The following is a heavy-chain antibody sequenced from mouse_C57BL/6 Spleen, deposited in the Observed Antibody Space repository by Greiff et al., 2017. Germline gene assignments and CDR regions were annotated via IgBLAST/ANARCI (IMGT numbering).Heavy chain of an antibody. CDR2: ISDGGSYT. J-gene: IGHJ3*01. D-gene: IGHD2-10*02. CDR3: ARDRGYGNYAWFAY. CDR1: GFTFSSYA. Sequence: EVKLVESGGGLVKPGGSLKLSCAASGFTFSSYAMSWVRQTPEKRLEWVATISDGGSYTYYPDNVKGRFTISRDNAKNNLYLQMSHLKSEDTAMYYCARDRGYGNYAWFAYWGQGTLVTVSA. V-gene: IGHV5-4*01.